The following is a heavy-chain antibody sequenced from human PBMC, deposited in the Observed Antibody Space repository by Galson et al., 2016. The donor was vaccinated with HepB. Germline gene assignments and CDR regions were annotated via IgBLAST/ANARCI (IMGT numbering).Heavy chain of an antibody. V-gene: IGHV3-30*04. CDR1: GFTFRSKA. J-gene: IGHJ6*02. Sequence: SLRLSCAAFGFTFRSKAVHWVRQAPGKGLEWVAVISYDGSKKYYADSVKGRFTISRDNSKNTMYVQMNKLRPEDTAVYYCARSVRTLTSGGYQIRFYFYGMDVWGQGTTVTVSS. D-gene: IGHD1-26*01. CDR2: ISYDGSKK. CDR3: ARSVRTLTSGGYQIRFYFYGMDV.